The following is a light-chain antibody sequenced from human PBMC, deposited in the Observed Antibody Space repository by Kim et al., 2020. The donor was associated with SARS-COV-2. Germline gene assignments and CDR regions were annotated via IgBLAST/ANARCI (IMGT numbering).Light chain of an antibody. Sequence: ELVLTQSPAPLSLSPGERATLSCRASRSVSTFLAWYQQKPGQAPRLLIYDASNRATGIPPRFSGSGSGTDFTLTISSLEPDDFAVYYCHHRSDWPLTFGGGTKVDIK. CDR2: DAS. CDR3: HHRSDWPLT. V-gene: IGKV3-11*01. CDR1: RSVSTF. J-gene: IGKJ4*01.